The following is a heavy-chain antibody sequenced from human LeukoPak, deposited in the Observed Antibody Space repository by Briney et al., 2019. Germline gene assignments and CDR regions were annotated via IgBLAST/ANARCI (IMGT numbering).Heavy chain of an antibody. J-gene: IGHJ6*02. CDR3: AKSVAIYFYYGLDV. D-gene: IGHD3-3*01. CDR2: ISFDGGTK. V-gene: IGHV3-30-3*02. CDR1: GFTFSRTS. Sequence: GRSLRLSCAASGFTFSRTSMHWVRQSPGKGLEWVAVISFDGGTKYYADSVKGRLTVSRDNSKNTLFLQMNSLRAEDTAPYYCAKSVAIYFYYGLDVWGQGTTVAVSS.